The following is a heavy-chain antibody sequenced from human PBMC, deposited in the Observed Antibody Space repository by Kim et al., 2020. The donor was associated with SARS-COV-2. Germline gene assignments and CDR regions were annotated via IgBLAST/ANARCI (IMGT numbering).Heavy chain of an antibody. CDR3: ATGSQYYDSSGYYSYFDY. CDR2: ISGSGGST. V-gene: IGHV3-23*01. CDR1: GFTFSSYA. D-gene: IGHD3-22*01. J-gene: IGHJ4*02. Sequence: GGSLRLSCAASGFTFSSYAMSWVRQAPGKGLEWVSAISGSGGSTYYADSVKGRFTISRDNSKNTLYLQMNSLRAEDTAVYYCATGSQYYDSSGYYSYFDYWGQGTLVTVSS.